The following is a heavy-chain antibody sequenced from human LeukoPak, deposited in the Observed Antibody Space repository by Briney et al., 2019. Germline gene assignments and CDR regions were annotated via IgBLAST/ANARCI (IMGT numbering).Heavy chain of an antibody. CDR3: ARDWYSSSSGVFDF. J-gene: IGHJ4*02. CDR1: GYTFTSYA. V-gene: IGHV7-4-1*02. Sequence: ASVKGSCKASGYTFTSYAMNWVRQAPGQGLGWMGWINTNTGNPTYAQGFTGRCVFSLDTSVSAAYLQISSLKAEDTAVYYCARDWYSSSSGVFDFWGQGTLVTVSS. D-gene: IGHD6-6*01. CDR2: INTNTGNP.